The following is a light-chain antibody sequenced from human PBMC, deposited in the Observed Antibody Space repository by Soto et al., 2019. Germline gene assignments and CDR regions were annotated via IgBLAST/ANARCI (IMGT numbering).Light chain of an antibody. Sequence: DIQMTQSPSTLSASLGDRVTITCRASQSISSWLAWYQQKPGKAPKLLIYTASSLESGVPSRFSGSVSGTEFTHTISRLQPDDFATYYCQQYKSSPPTFGGGTKVEIK. J-gene: IGKJ4*02. CDR1: QSISSW. CDR3: QQYKSSPPT. CDR2: TAS. V-gene: IGKV1-5*03.